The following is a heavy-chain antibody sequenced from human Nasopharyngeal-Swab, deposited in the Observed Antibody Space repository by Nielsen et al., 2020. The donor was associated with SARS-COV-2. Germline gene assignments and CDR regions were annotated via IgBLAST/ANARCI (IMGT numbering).Heavy chain of an antibody. Sequence: GESLKISCAAPGFTFSSYSMNWVRQAPGKGLEWVSSISSSSSYIYYADSVKGRFTISRDNAKNSLYLQMNSLRAEDTAVYYCARDATEDIVVVVAATKYYYYGMDVWGQGTTVTVSS. J-gene: IGHJ6*02. CDR1: GFTFSSYS. CDR3: ARDATEDIVVVVAATKYYYYGMDV. V-gene: IGHV3-21*01. D-gene: IGHD2-15*01. CDR2: ISSSSSYI.